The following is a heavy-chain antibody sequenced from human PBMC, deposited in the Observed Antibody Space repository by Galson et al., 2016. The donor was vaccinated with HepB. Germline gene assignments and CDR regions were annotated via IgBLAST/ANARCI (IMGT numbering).Heavy chain of an antibody. CDR2: IRGSGGST. V-gene: IGHV3-23*01. J-gene: IGHJ4*02. CDR3: AKIGQRTPHPDY. CDR1: GFTFSSYD. Sequence: SLRLSCAASGFTFSSYDMSWVRQAPGKGLEWVSAIRGSGGSTFYADSVKGRFTISRDNSMNTLYLQMNSLRAEDTAVYYCAKIGQRTPHPDYWGRGTLVTVSS.